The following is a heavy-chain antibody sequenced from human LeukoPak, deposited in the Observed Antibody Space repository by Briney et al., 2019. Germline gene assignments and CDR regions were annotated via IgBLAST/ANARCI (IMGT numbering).Heavy chain of an antibody. J-gene: IGHJ4*02. D-gene: IGHD1-1*01. CDR2: IYSDDTT. V-gene: IGHV3-53*01. CDR3: TRGRQGFYFDY. Sequence: GGSLRLSCAVSGFTVSGNYMSWIRQGPGKGLEWVSLIYSDDTTLYADSVKGRFTISRDISKNTLYLQMNSLRAEDTALYYCTRGRQGFYFDYWGQGTLVTVSS. CDR1: GFTVSGNY.